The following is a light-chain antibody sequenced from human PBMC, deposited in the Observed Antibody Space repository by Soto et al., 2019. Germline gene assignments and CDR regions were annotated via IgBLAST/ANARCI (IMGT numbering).Light chain of an antibody. J-gene: IGKJ4*01. V-gene: IGKV3-20*01. CDR3: QQYDKSPLT. Sequence: EIVLTQSPGTLSLSPGERATLSCRASQRVSSTYLAWYQQKPGQAPRLLMYSTTSRATGIPERFSGSGSGTDFPLTISRLEPEDFAVYCCQQYDKSPLTFGGGTKVEIK. CDR1: QRVSSTY. CDR2: STT.